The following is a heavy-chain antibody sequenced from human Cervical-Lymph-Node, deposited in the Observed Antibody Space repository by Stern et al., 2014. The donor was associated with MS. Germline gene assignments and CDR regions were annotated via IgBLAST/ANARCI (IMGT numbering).Heavy chain of an antibody. V-gene: IGHV1-46*01. CDR2: INPSGGST. D-gene: IGHD3/OR15-3a*01. CDR1: GYTFTDHY. CDR3: ARGTGYSYYFDY. Sequence: QMQLVQYGAEVKKPGASVKVSCKASGYTFTDHYIHWVRQAPGQGLEWMGVINPSGGSTTNAKKFQGSVTMTRDSSTSTVHMELSSLRSEDTAVYYCARGTGYSYYFDYRGQGTLVTVSS. J-gene: IGHJ4*02.